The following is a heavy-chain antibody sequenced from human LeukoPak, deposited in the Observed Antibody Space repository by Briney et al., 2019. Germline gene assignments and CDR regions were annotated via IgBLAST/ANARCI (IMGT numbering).Heavy chain of an antibody. V-gene: IGHV3-30*18. CDR1: GFTFSSYD. D-gene: IGHD1-26*01. CDR3: AKDAVGATDY. J-gene: IGHJ4*02. Sequence: PGGSLRLSCAASGFTFSSYDMHWVRQAPGKGLEWVAVISYDGSNKYYADSVKGRFTISRDNSKNTLYLQMNSLRAEDTAVYYCAKDAVGATDYWGQGTLVTVSS. CDR2: ISYDGSNK.